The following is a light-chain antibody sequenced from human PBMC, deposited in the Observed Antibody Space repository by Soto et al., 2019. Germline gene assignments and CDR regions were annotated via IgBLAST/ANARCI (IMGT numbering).Light chain of an antibody. CDR1: QSVSSN. J-gene: IGKJ1*01. CDR2: HAS. V-gene: IGKV3-15*01. Sequence: EIVMTQSPVTLSVSPGERATLSCRASQSVSSNLAWYQQKPGQAPRLLIYHASTRATGISGRFRGSGSGTEFTLTITSLQSEDVAVYYLQQFTNWPPGTFGQGTKVEI. CDR3: QQFTNWPPGT.